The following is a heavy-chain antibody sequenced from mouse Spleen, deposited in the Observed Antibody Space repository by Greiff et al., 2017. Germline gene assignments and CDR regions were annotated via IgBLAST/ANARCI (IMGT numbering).Heavy chain of an antibody. V-gene: IGHV1-59*01. D-gene: IGHD2-13*01. CDR3: ARRGAGLHYAMDY. CDR2: IDPSDSYT. J-gene: IGHJ4*01. Sequence: QVQLQQPGAELVRPGTSVKLSCKASGYTFTSYWMHWVKQRPGQGLEWIGVIDPSDSYTNYNQKFKGKATLTVDTSSSTAYMQLSSLTSEDSAVYYCARRGAGLHYAMDYWGQGTSVTVSS. CDR1: GYTFTSYW.